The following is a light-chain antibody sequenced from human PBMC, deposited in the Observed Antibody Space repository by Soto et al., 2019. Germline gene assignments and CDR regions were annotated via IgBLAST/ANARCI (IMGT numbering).Light chain of an antibody. J-gene: IGLJ2*01. V-gene: IGLV7-43*01. CDR1: TGAVTSGDY. Sequence: QTVVTQEPSLTVSPGGTVTLTCASGTGAVTSGDYPNWFQQKPGQAPRALIYGTSNKHSWTPARFSGSLLGGKAALTLSGVQPEDEAEYYCLLYYGGAQLLFGGGTKVTVL. CDR2: GTS. CDR3: LLYYGGAQLL.